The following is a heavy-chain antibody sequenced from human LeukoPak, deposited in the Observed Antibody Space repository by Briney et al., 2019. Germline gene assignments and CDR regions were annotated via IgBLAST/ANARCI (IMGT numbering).Heavy chain of an antibody. CDR3: ARHDRYPPEDVPAAIYAFDI. CDR2: IYYSGST. V-gene: IGHV4-39*01. D-gene: IGHD2-2*01. J-gene: IGHJ3*02. Sequence: SETLSLTCTVSGGSISSSSYYWGWIRQPPGKGLEWIGSIYYSGSTYYNPSLKSRVTISVDTSKNQFSLKLSSVTAADTAVYYCARHDRYPPEDVPAAIYAFDIWGQGTMVTVSS. CDR1: GGSISSSSYY.